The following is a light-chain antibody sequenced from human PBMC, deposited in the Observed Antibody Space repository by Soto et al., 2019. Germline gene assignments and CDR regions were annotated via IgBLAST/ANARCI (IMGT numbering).Light chain of an antibody. CDR3: QQSYSAPLT. CDR1: QSISSF. J-gene: IGKJ4*01. Sequence: DIQMTQSPSSLSASVGDRVTITCRASQSISSFLNWYQQKPGKAPKLLIYTASSLQSGVPSRFSGTGSGTDFTVTIHSLQADDFATYYCQQSYSAPLTFGGGAKVGI. CDR2: TAS. V-gene: IGKV1-39*01.